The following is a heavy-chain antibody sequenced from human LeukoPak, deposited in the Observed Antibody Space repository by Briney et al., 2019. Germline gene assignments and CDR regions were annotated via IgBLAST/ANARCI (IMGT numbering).Heavy chain of an antibody. CDR2: ISAYNGNT. CDR1: GYTFTSYG. CDR3: ARDSLGYYYDSSGYLDY. J-gene: IGHJ4*02. D-gene: IGHD3-22*01. Sequence: GASVKVSCKASGYTFTSYGISWVRQAPGQGLEWMGWISAYNGNTNYAQKLQGRVTMTTDTSTSTAYMELRSLRFDDTAVYYCARDSLGYYYDSSGYLDYWGQGTLVTVSS. V-gene: IGHV1-18*01.